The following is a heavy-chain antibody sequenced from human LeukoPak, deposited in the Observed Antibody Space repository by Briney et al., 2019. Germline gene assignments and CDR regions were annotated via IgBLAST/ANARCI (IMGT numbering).Heavy chain of an antibody. Sequence: GSLRLSCAASGFTFSSYAMSWVRQAPGKGLEWVSAIRGSGGNTYYADSVKGRFTISRDNSKNTLYLQMNSLRAEDTAVYYCAKDSYSSSAVTFDYWGQGTLVTVSS. CDR3: AKDSYSSSAVTFDY. V-gene: IGHV3-23*01. CDR2: IRGSGGNT. CDR1: GFTFSSYA. D-gene: IGHD6-6*01. J-gene: IGHJ4*02.